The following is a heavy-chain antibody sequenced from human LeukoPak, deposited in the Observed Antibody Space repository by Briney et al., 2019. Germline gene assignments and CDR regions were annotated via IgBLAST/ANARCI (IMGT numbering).Heavy chain of an antibody. V-gene: IGHV3-21*01. Sequence: GGSLRPSCAASGFTFSSYAMNWVRQAPGKGLEWVSSISSSSSYIYYADSVKGRFTISRDNAKNSLYLQMNSLRAEDTAVYYCARDSRFDEYLDYWGQGTLVTVSS. CDR1: GFTFSSYA. CDR2: ISSSSSYI. CDR3: ARDSRFDEYLDY. J-gene: IGHJ4*02. D-gene: IGHD2/OR15-2a*01.